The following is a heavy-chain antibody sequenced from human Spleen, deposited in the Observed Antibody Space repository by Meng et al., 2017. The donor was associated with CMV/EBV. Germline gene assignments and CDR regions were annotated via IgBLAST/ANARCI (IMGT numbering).Heavy chain of an antibody. CDR1: GGYVSSPIHN. CDR3: ARHRCRGTSCYMAIGDWFDP. Sequence: SETRSLTCTVSGGYVSSPIHNWNLIRQPPGKGLEFLGYIYYTGTTNYNPSSRSRVTISIDTSKNQFSLKLSSVTAVDTAVYYCARHRCRGTSCYMAIGDWFDPWGQGTLVTVSS. J-gene: IGHJ5*02. V-gene: IGHV4-61*01. CDR2: IYYTGTT. D-gene: IGHD2-2*02.